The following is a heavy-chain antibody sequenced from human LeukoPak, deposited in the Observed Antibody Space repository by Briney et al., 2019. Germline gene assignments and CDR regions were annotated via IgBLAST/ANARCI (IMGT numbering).Heavy chain of an antibody. CDR2: IYYSGST. D-gene: IGHD3-3*01. CDR3: ARGVPEYYDFWSGYFYYFDY. Sequence: SETLSLSCSVSGGSISSYYWSWIRQPPGEGLECIGYIYYSGSTNYNPSLKSRVTISVDTSKNQFSLKLTSVTAADTAVYYCARGVPEYYDFWSGYFYYFDYWGQGTLVTVSS. J-gene: IGHJ4*02. V-gene: IGHV4-59*01. CDR1: GGSISSYY.